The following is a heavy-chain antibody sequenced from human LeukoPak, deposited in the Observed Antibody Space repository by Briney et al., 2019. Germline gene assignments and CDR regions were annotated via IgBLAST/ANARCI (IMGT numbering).Heavy chain of an antibody. CDR2: ISAYNGNT. V-gene: IGHV1-18*01. D-gene: IGHD2-15*01. Sequence: ASVKVSCNASGYTFTSYGISWVRQAPGQGLEWMGWISAYNGNTNYAQKLQGRVTMTTDTSTSTAYMELRSLRSDDTAVYYCARACSGGSCYSRFWFDPWGQGTLVTVSS. CDR1: GYTFTSYG. CDR3: ARACSGGSCYSRFWFDP. J-gene: IGHJ5*02.